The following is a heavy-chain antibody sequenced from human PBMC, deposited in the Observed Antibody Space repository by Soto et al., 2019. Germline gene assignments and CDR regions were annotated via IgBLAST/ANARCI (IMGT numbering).Heavy chain of an antibody. CDR2: IYYSASS. CDR3: ARGASDSSGYYDYFDY. D-gene: IGHD3-22*01. Sequence: QVHLQESGPGLVKPSQTLSLTCTVSGGSITSGGYYWSWIRQHPVKGLEWIVYIYYSASSYYNPSLKSRVTISVDTSRNQFFLKLGSVTAADTAVYYCARGASDSSGYYDYFDYLGQGTLVTVSS. V-gene: IGHV4-31*03. J-gene: IGHJ4*02. CDR1: GGSITSGGYY.